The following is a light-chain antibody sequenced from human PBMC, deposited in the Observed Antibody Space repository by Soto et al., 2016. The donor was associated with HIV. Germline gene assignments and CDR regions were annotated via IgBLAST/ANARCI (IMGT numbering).Light chain of an antibody. CDR3: QAWDTSTVI. Sequence: SYVLTQPPPVSVSPGQTASITCSGDELGDKFACWYLQKPGQSPLLVIYQDTKRPSGIPERFSGSNSGNTATLTISGTQAMDEADYYCQAWDTSTVIFGGGTKLTVL. V-gene: IGLV3-1*01. J-gene: IGLJ2*01. CDR1: ELGDKF. CDR2: QDT.